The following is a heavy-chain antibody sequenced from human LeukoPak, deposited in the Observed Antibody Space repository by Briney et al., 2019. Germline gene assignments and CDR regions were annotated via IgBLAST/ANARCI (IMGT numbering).Heavy chain of an antibody. CDR2: IYYSGST. CDR3: ARVQRGSSWYSNWFDP. D-gene: IGHD6-13*01. CDR1: GGSISSYY. Sequence: SETLSLTCTVSGGSISSYYWSWIRQPPGKGLEWLGYIYYSGSTNYNPSLKSRVTISVDTSKNQFSLKLSSVTAADTAVYYCARVQRGSSWYSNWFDPWGQGTLVTVSS. J-gene: IGHJ5*02. V-gene: IGHV4-59*01.